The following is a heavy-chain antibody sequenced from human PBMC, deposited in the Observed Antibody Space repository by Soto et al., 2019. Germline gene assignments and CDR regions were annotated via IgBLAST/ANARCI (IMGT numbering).Heavy chain of an antibody. J-gene: IGHJ6*02. V-gene: IGHV3-30*18. Sequence: QVQLVESGGGVVQPGTSLRLSCAASGFTFRSYGMHWVRQAPGKGLEWLAVISNDGSNKYLADSVKGRLALSRDNSRNTLYLHINSLRVEDTAVYYCGKDTLDCSGGDCPLYYYYGMDDWGQGTTVTVSS. CDR3: GKDTLDCSGGDCPLYYYYGMDD. D-gene: IGHD2-15*01. CDR2: ISNDGSNK. CDR1: GFTFRSYG.